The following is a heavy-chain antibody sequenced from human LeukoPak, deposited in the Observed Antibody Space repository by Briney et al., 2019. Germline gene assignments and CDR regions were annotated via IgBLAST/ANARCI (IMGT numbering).Heavy chain of an antibody. CDR1: GFTFSGSA. J-gene: IGHJ3*01. CDR3: TRLSGSYAAMD. V-gene: IGHV3-73*01. D-gene: IGHD1-26*01. CDR2: IRSKANSYAT. Sequence: PEGSLRLSCAASGFTFSGSAMHWVRQASGKGLEWVGRIRSKANSYATAYAASVKGRFTISRDDSKNTAYLQMNSLKTEDTAVYYCTRLSGSYAAMDWGQGTMVTVSS.